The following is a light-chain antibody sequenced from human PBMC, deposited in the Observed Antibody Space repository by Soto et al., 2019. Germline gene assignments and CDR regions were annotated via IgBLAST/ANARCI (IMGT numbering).Light chain of an antibody. CDR1: QSVFYSSDNKNY. Sequence: DIVMTQSPDSLPVSLGERATINCKSSQSVFYSSDNKNYLAWYQQKPGQPPKLLIYWASTRNSGVPDRFSGSGSGTDFTLTISSLQAEDVAVYYCQQYYSSPFTFGPGTKVDIQ. V-gene: IGKV4-1*01. CDR3: QQYYSSPFT. J-gene: IGKJ3*01. CDR2: WAS.